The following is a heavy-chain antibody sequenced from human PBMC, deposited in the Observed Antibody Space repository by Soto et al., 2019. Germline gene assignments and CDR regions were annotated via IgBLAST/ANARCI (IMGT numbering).Heavy chain of an antibody. V-gene: IGHV3-30*18. D-gene: IGHD6-13*01. Sequence: GGSLRLSCAASGFTFSSYGMHWVRQAPGKGLEWVAVISYDGSNKYYADSVKGRFTISRDNSKNTLYLQMNSLRAEDTAVYYCAKDYQSFDLIAAAGSVDYYFDYWGQGTLVTVSS. J-gene: IGHJ4*02. CDR2: ISYDGSNK. CDR3: AKDYQSFDLIAAAGSVDYYFDY. CDR1: GFTFSSYG.